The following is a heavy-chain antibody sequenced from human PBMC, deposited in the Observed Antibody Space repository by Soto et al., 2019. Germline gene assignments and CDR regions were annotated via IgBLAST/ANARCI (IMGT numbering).Heavy chain of an antibody. J-gene: IGHJ5*02. V-gene: IGHV4-59*01. CDR3: ARVGYYYDSSEP. CDR2: IYYSGST. D-gene: IGHD3-22*01. Sequence: PSETLSLTCTVSGGSISSYYWSWVRQPPGKGLEWIGYIYYSGSTNYNPSLKSRVTISVDTSKNQFSLKLSSVTAADTAVYYCARVGYYYDSSEPWGQGTLVTVSS. CDR1: GGSISSYY.